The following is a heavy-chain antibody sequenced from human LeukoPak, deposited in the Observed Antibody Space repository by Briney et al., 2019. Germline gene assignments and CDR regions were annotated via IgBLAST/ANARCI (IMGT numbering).Heavy chain of an antibody. V-gene: IGHV4-4*07. Sequence: SETLSLTCTVSGGSISSYYWSWIRQPAGKGLEWIGRIYTSGSTNYNPPLKSRVTMSVDTSKNQFSLKLSSVTAADTAVYYCARESLYYYGSAHNWFDPWGQGTLVTVSS. CDR2: IYTSGST. D-gene: IGHD3-10*01. CDR3: ARESLYYYGSAHNWFDP. J-gene: IGHJ5*02. CDR1: GGSISSYY.